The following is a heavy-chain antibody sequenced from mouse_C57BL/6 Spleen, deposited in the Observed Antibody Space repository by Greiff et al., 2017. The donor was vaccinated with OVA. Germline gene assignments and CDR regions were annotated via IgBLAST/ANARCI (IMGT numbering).Heavy chain of an antibody. V-gene: IGHV1-50*01. CDR2: IDPSDSYT. CDR3: ARSRGYGNYDY. CDR1: GYTFTSYW. Sequence: VKLQQPGAELVKPGASVKLSCKASGYTFTSYWMQWVKQRPGQGLEWIGEIDPSDSYTNYNQKFKGKATLTVDTSSSTAYMQLSSLTSEDSAVYYCARSRGYGNYDYWGQGTTLTVSS. J-gene: IGHJ2*01. D-gene: IGHD2-10*02.